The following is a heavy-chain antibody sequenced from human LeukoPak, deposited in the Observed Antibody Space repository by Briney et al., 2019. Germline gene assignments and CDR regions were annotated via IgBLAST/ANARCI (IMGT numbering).Heavy chain of an antibody. D-gene: IGHD1-26*01. J-gene: IGHJ4*02. CDR2: ISYDGSNK. CDR1: GFTFSSYG. V-gene: IGHV3-30*03. Sequence: GSLRLSCAASGFTFSSYGMHWVRQAPGKGLEWVAVISYDGSNKYYADSVKGRFTISRDNSKNTLYLQMNSLRAEDTAVYYCASYVISGSYFDYWGQGTLVTVSS. CDR3: ASYVISGSYFDY.